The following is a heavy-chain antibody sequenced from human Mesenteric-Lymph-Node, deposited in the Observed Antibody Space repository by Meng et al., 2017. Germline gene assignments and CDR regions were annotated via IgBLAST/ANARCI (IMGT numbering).Heavy chain of an antibody. J-gene: IGHJ4*02. CDR2: ISSSSSYI. V-gene: IGHV3-21*01. CDR1: GFTFSSYS. D-gene: IGHD3-3*01. Sequence: GESLKISCAASGFTFSSYSMNWVRQAPGKGLEWVSSISSSSSYIYYADSVKGRFTISRDNAKNSLYLQMNSLRAEDTAVYYCARGPPRFLEWLGVTNWGQGTLVTVSS. CDR3: ARGPPRFLEWLGVTN.